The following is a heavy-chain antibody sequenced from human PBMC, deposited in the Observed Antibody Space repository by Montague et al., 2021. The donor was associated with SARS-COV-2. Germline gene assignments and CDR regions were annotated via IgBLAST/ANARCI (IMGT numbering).Heavy chain of an antibody. CDR2: INHRGTS. CDR1: GGSFSDYY. J-gene: IGHJ4*02. V-gene: IGHV4-34*01. D-gene: IGHD3-22*01. CDR3: ARGRQHFNMIVVVMTGGEYYFDX. Sequence: SETLSLTCAVYGGSFSDYYWSWIRQPPGKGLEWIWEINHRGTSNYNPSLKSRISISVDTSKNQFSLYLGSVTAADTAVYYCARGRQHFNMIVVVMTGGEYYFDXWGQGTLVTVSS.